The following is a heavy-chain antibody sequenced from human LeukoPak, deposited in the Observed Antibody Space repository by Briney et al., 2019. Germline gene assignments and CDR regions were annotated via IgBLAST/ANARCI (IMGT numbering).Heavy chain of an antibody. CDR3: ARHDTAMATDYGMDV. D-gene: IGHD5-18*01. CDR2: ISGSTGST. J-gene: IGHJ6*02. V-gene: IGHV3-23*01. Sequence: PGGSLRLSCAGSGFPFSSDAMNWVRQAPGKGLEWVASISGSTGSTQYADSVKGRFTVSRDNSKNTLYLQMNSLRAEDTAVHYCARHDTAMATDYGMDVWGQGTTVTVSS. CDR1: GFPFSSDA.